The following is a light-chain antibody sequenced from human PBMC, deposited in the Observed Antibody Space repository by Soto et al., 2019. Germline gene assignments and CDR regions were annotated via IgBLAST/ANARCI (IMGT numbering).Light chain of an antibody. CDR1: LSVSVY. Sequence: EIVMTQSPATLSVSPGERATLAFMSSLSVSVYLDWYQQKPGQAPRLLISDASNRATGIPARFSGSGSGTDFTLTISSLEPEDFAVYYCHQRQYWPPITFGQGTRLEIK. V-gene: IGKV3-11*01. CDR2: DAS. J-gene: IGKJ5*01. CDR3: HQRQYWPPIT.